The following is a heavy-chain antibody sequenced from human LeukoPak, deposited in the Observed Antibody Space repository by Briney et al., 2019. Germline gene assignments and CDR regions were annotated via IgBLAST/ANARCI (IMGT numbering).Heavy chain of an antibody. CDR2: IRSKAYGETA. D-gene: IGHD1-1*01. CDR3: TRDRGAYNLYDY. CDR1: GFTFTSYS. Sequence: GGSLRLSCAASGFTFTSYSMSWIRQAPGKGLEWVGFIRSKAYGETADYAASVKGRFTISRDDSKAIAYLQMNSLKTEDTAVYHCTRDRGAYNLYDYWGQGTLVTVSS. J-gene: IGHJ4*02. V-gene: IGHV3-49*03.